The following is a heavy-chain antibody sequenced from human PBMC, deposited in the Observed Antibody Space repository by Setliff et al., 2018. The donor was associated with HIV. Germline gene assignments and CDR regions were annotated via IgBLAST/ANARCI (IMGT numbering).Heavy chain of an antibody. D-gene: IGHD2-21*02. Sequence: SVKVSCKASGYTFTKYAMSWVRQAPGQGLEWMGGIIPMSGITNYAQKFQGRVTITAENSTNTAYMELNSLRSEDTAVYYCTSPTAIPHWGQGTLVTVSS. CDR3: TSPTAIPH. J-gene: IGHJ4*02. CDR2: IIPMSGIT. V-gene: IGHV1-69*10. CDR1: GYTFTKYA.